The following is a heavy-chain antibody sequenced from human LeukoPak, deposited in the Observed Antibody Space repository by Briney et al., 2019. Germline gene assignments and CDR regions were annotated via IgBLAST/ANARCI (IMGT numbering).Heavy chain of an antibody. CDR2: ISSTGGTT. CDR3: AKEREALDYFDF. V-gene: IGHV3-23*01. CDR1: GFTFSSYG. Sequence: GGTLRLSCVASGFTFSSYGISWVRQAPGKGLEWVSAISSTGGTTYYAESVKGHFTISRDNSKNTVYLQMNSLSAEDTAVYYCAKEREALDYFDFWGQGTLVTVSS. D-gene: IGHD1-26*01. J-gene: IGHJ4*02.